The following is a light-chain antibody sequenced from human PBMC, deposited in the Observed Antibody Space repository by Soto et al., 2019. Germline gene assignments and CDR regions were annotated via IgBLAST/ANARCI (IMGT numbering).Light chain of an antibody. Sequence: EIVMTQSPATLSVSPGERVTLSCRARASLSTYLAWYQQKPGQAPRLLIYGASTKATGIPARFSGSGSATDFTLTISSLQSEDFAVYYCQSYNDWPFTFGQGTKLEI. CDR2: GAS. CDR1: ASLSTY. J-gene: IGKJ2*01. V-gene: IGKV3-15*01. CDR3: QSYNDWPFT.